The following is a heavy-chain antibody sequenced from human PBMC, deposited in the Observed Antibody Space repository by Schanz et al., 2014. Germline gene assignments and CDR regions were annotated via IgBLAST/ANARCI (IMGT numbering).Heavy chain of an antibody. J-gene: IGHJ4*02. CDR2: IKEDGSVK. V-gene: IGHV3-7*03. Sequence: GQLVESGGGVVQPGKSLRLSCATSGFIFRSFGIHWVRQAPGKGLEWVANIKEDGSVKDYVDSVKGRFTISRDNAENTLFLQMNSLRAEDTAVYYCARKVVATIGGYYDNWGQGTLVIVSS. CDR3: ARKVVATIGGYYDN. D-gene: IGHD5-12*01. CDR1: GFIFRSFG.